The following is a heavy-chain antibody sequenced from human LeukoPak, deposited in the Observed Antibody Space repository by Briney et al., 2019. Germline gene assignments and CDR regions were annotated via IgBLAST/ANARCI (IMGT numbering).Heavy chain of an antibody. Sequence: ASVKVSCKASGYTFTSYGISWVRQAPGQGLEWMGWISAYSGNTNYAQKLQGRVTMTTDTSTSTAYMELRSLRSDDTAVYYCARGSQWLVLGDAFDIWGQGTMVTVSS. CDR2: ISAYSGNT. J-gene: IGHJ3*02. D-gene: IGHD6-19*01. V-gene: IGHV1-18*01. CDR1: GYTFTSYG. CDR3: ARGSQWLVLGDAFDI.